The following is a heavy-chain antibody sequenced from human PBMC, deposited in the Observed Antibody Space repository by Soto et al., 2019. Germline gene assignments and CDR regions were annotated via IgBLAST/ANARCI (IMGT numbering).Heavy chain of an antibody. Sequence: GGSLRLSCAASGFTFSSYAMHWVRQAPGKGLEWVAVISYDGSNKYYADSVKGRFTISRDNSKNTLYLQMNSLRAEDTAVYYCARARRPTFDYWGQGTLVTVSS. J-gene: IGHJ4*02. V-gene: IGHV3-30-3*01. CDR3: ARARRPTFDY. CDR2: ISYDGSNK. CDR1: GFTFSSYA.